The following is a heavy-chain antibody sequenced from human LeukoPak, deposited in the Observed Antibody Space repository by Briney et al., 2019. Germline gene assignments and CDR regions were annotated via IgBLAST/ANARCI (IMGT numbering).Heavy chain of an antibody. J-gene: IGHJ4*02. D-gene: IGHD2-15*01. CDR1: GYTFTSYA. CDR3: ARIGRSCYFDY. CDR2: INAGNGNT. Sequence: ASVKVSCKASGYTFTSYAMHWVRQAPGQRLKWMGWINAGNGNTKYSQKFQGRVTITRDTSASTAYMELSSLRSEDTAVYYCARIGRSCYFDYWGQGTLVTVSS. V-gene: IGHV1-3*01.